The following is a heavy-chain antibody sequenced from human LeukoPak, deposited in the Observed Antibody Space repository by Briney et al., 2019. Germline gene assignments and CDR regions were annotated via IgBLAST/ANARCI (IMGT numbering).Heavy chain of an antibody. CDR3: ARGSSEEMATIAY. V-gene: IGHV1-8*01. CDR1: GYTFTNYA. Sequence: ASVKVSCKASGYTFTNYAINWVRQATGQGLEWMGWMNPSNGNTGFAQKFQGRLTMTRDTSITTAYMELSSLTSEDTAIYFCARGSSEEMATIAYWGQGTLITVSS. J-gene: IGHJ4*02. D-gene: IGHD5-24*01. CDR2: MNPSNGNT.